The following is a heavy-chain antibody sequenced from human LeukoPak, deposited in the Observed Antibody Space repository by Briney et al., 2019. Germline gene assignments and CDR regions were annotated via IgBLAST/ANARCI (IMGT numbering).Heavy chain of an antibody. CDR3: ALYYYDSSGYGY. D-gene: IGHD3-22*01. J-gene: IGHJ4*02. CDR1: GGTFSSYA. Sequence: SVKVSCKASGGTFSSYAISWVRQAPGQGLEWMGGIIPIFGTANYAQKFQGRVTITADESTSTAYMELSSLRSDDTAVYYCALYYYDSSGYGYWGQGTLVTVSS. CDR2: IIPIFGTA. V-gene: IGHV1-69*01.